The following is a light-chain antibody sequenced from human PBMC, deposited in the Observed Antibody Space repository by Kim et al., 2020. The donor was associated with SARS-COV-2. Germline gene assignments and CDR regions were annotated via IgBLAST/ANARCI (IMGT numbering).Light chain of an antibody. CDR3: QAWDSSIYV. J-gene: IGLJ1*01. Sequence: SVSPEPPASITYSGDQWGDNYASRYQQKPGQSPVVVNFRDNRRPSGIPERFSGSNSGNTATLTISGTQAMDEADYYCQAWDSSIYVFGTGIMVTVL. CDR1: QWGDNY. CDR2: RDN. V-gene: IGLV3-1*01.